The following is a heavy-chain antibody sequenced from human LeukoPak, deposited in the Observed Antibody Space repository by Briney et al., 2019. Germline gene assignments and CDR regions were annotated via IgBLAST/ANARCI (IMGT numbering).Heavy chain of an antibody. CDR2: ISSNGGST. CDR3: ARGGLDY. CDR1: GFTFSSYA. Sequence: PGGSLRLSCAASGFTFSSYAMHWVRQAPGKGLEYVSAISSNGGSTYYANSVKGRFTISRDNSKNTLYLQMGSLRAEDMAVYYCARGGLDYWGQGTLVTVSS. J-gene: IGHJ4*02. V-gene: IGHV3-64*01. D-gene: IGHD2-15*01.